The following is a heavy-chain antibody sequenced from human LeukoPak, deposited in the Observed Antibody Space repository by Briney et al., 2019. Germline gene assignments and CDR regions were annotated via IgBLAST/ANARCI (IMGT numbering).Heavy chain of an antibody. D-gene: IGHD3-3*01. CDR3: ARGQYYDFWSGYYILHNWFDP. CDR2: IYYSGST. V-gene: IGHV4-39*07. CDR1: GGSISSTNYY. J-gene: IGHJ5*02. Sequence: SETLSLTCTVSGGSISSTNYYWGWIRQPPAKGLEWIGSIYYSGSTYYNPSLNSRLTMSVDTSKNQFSLKLSSVTAADTAVYYCARGQYYDFWSGYYILHNWFDPWGQGTLVTVSS.